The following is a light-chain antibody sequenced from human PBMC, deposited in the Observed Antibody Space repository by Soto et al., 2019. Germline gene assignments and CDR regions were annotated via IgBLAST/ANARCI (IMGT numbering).Light chain of an antibody. CDR3: QQANSFPYT. CDR1: QAISSW. CDR2: AAS. V-gene: IGKV1-12*01. Sequence: DIQMTQSPPYVSASEGDRVTITCRASQAISSWLAWYQQKPGTAPKLLIYAASTLQSGVPSRFSGSGSGTEFTRTISRLQPEDFATYYCQQANSFPYTFGQGTKLEIK. J-gene: IGKJ2*01.